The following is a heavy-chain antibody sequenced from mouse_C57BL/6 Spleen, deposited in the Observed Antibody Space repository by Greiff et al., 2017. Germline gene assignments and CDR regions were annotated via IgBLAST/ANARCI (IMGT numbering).Heavy chain of an antibody. V-gene: IGHV1-82*01. J-gene: IGHJ2*01. CDR3: ASKGYEYFDY. CDR1: GYAFSSSW. Sequence: QVQLQQSGPELVKPGASVKISCKASGYAFSSSWMNWVKQRPGKGLEWIGRIYPGDGDTNYNGKFKGKATLTADKSSRTAYMQLSSLTSEDSAVYVCASKGYEYFDYWGQGTTLTVSS. D-gene: IGHD3-1*01. CDR2: IYPGDGDT.